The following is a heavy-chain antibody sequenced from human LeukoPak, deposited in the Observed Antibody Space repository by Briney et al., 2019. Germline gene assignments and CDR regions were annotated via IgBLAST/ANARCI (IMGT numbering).Heavy chain of an antibody. CDR2: INPNSGGT. Sequence: GASVKVSCKSSGFTFTGYYMHWVRQAPGQGLEWMGWINPNSGGTNYAQKFQGWVTMTRDTSISTAYMELSRLRSDDTAVYYCARASSGWYPYYFDYWGQGTLVTVSS. CDR1: GFTFTGYY. CDR3: ARASSGWYPYYFDY. D-gene: IGHD6-19*01. J-gene: IGHJ4*02. V-gene: IGHV1-2*04.